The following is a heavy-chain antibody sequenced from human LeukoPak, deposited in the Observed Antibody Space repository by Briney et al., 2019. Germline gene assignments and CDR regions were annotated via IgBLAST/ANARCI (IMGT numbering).Heavy chain of an antibody. J-gene: IGHJ5*02. Sequence: PGGSLRLSCAASGFTFSSYEMNWVRQASGKGLEWVGRIRNKANNYATAYAASVKGRFTISRDDSKNTAYLQMNSLITEDTALYYCTRQAVPVGKFDPWGQGTLVTVSS. CDR3: TRQAVPVGKFDP. D-gene: IGHD1-1*01. CDR1: GFTFSSYE. CDR2: IRNKANNYAT. V-gene: IGHV3-73*01.